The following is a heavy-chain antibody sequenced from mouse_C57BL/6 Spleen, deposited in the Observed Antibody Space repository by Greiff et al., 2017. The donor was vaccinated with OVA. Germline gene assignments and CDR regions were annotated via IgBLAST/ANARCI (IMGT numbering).Heavy chain of an antibody. CDR1: GYAFSSSW. CDR2: IYPGDGDT. D-gene: IGHD1-1*01. Sequence: VQLQQSGPELVKPGASVKISCKASGYAFSSSWMNWVKQRPGQGLEWIGRIYPGDGDTNYNGKFKGKATLTADKSSSTAYMQLSSLTSEDSAVYFGARAYYYGSSYGFDYWGQGTTLTVSS. J-gene: IGHJ2*01. V-gene: IGHV1-82*01. CDR3: ARAYYYGSSYGFDY.